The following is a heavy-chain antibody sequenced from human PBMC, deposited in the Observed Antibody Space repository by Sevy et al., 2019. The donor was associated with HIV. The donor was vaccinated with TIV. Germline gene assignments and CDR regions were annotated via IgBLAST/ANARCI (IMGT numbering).Heavy chain of an antibody. J-gene: IGHJ4*02. V-gene: IGHV3-48*04. Sequence: GGSLRLSCAASGFTFINYGMSWVRQAPGKGLEWVSYITNSGTTKYYSDSVRGRFTISRDNARNSLHLQMNSLRAEDTAVYYCARDLPPSATTVAHFDCWGQGTLVTVSS. D-gene: IGHD4-17*01. CDR1: GFTFINYG. CDR2: ITNSGTTK. CDR3: ARDLPPSATTVAHFDC.